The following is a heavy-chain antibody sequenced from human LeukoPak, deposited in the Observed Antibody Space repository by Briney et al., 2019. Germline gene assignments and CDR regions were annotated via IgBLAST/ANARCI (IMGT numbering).Heavy chain of an antibody. J-gene: IGHJ6*02. V-gene: IGHV3-21*01. CDR2: ISSSSSYI. CDR1: GFTFSSYS. D-gene: IGHD6-13*01. Sequence: GGSLRLSCAASGFTFSSYSMDWVRQAPGKGLEWVSSISSSSSYIYYADSVKGRFTISRDNAKNSLYLQMNSLRAEDTAVYYCAREVHSSSWDYYYGMDVWGQGTTVTVSS. CDR3: AREVHSSSWDYYYGMDV.